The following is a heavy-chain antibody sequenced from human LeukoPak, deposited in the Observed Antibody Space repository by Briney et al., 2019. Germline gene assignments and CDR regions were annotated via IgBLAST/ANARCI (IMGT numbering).Heavy chain of an antibody. CDR3: ARENNHGGVDY. D-gene: IGHD2-21*01. Sequence: PGGSLRLSCAASVFTFSSYAMHWVRQAPGKGLEWVAVISYDGSNKYYADSVKGRFTISRDNSKNTLYLQMNSLRADDTAVYNCARENNHGGVDYWGQGTLVTVSS. V-gene: IGHV3-30-3*01. J-gene: IGHJ4*02. CDR2: ISYDGSNK. CDR1: VFTFSSYA.